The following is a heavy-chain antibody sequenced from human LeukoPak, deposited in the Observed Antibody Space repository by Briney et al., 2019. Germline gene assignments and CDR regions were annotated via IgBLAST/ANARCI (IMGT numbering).Heavy chain of an antibody. J-gene: IGHJ4*02. CDR1: GFTFSTYW. Sequence: GGSLRLSCAASGFTFSTYWMSWVRQAPGKGLEWVANINQDGSEKYYVDSVKGRFAISRDNAKNALYLQMDSLRAEDTAVYYCARDGSGSYVDFWGQGTLVTVSS. CDR2: INQDGSEK. CDR3: ARDGSGSYVDF. V-gene: IGHV3-7*01. D-gene: IGHD1-26*01.